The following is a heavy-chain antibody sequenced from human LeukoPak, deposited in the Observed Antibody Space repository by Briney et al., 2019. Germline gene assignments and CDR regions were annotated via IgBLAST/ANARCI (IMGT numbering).Heavy chain of an antibody. CDR3: TTPSGVTLDYYYYGMDV. CDR2: IKSKTDGGTT. J-gene: IGHJ6*02. V-gene: IGHV3-15*07. D-gene: IGHD4-23*01. Sequence: GGSLRLSCAASGFTFSNAWMNWVRQAPGKGLEWVGRIKSKTDGGTTDYAAPVKGRFTISRDDSKNTPYLQMNSLKTEDTAVYYCTTPSGVTLDYYYYGMDVWGQGTTVTVSS. CDR1: GFTFSNAW.